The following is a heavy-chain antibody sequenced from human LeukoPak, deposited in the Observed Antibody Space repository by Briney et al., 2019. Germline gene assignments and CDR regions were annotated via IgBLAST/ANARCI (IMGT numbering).Heavy chain of an antibody. V-gene: IGHV5-51*01. D-gene: IGHD3-10*02. J-gene: IGHJ5*02. CDR3: ARLATVFVLESWFHP. CDR1: GTNFTTHW. CDR2: IYPVDADT. Sequence: GASLQICCRDSGTNFTTHWIGCGRPQPGKGLECTGIIYPVDADTRYSPSFQGQVTISVPKSISTAYLQWSSLKASHTAMYYCARLATVFVLESWFHPWGQGTLVTVSS.